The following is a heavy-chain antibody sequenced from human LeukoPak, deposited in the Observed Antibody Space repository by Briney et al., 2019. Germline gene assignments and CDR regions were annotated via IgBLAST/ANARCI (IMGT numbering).Heavy chain of an antibody. D-gene: IGHD6-13*01. V-gene: IGHV3-33*06. J-gene: IGHJ4*02. CDR3: AKDHGSSWYYFDY. CDR1: GFTFSSYG. CDR2: IWYDGSNK. Sequence: GGSLRLSCAASGFTFSSYGMHWVRQAPGKGLEWGAVIWYDGSNKYYADSVKGRFTIARDNSKNTLYLQMNSLRAEDTAVYYCAKDHGSSWYYFDYWGQGTLVTVSS.